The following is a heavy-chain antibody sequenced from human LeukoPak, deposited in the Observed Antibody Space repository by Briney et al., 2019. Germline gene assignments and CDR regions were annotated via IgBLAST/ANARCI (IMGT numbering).Heavy chain of an antibody. CDR3: AKGMDEYQLLSVFDY. CDR1: GFTFSSYA. D-gene: IGHD2-2*01. CDR2: ISYDGSNK. Sequence: GRSLRLSCAASGFTFSSYAMHWVRQAPGKGLEWVAVISYDGSNKYYADSVKGRFTISRDNSKNTLYLQMNSLRAEDTAVYYCAKGMDEYQLLSVFDYWGQGTLVTVSS. J-gene: IGHJ4*02. V-gene: IGHV3-30-3*01.